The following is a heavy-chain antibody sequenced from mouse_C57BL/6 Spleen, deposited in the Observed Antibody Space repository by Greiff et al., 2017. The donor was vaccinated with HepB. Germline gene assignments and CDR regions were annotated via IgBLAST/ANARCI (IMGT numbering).Heavy chain of an antibody. D-gene: IGHD1-1*01. V-gene: IGHV1-82*01. CDR1: GYAFSSSW. CDR2: IYPGDGDT. CDR3: ASNYYGSSYWYFYV. J-gene: IGHJ1*03. Sequence: QVQLQQSGPELVKPGASVKISCKASGYAFSSSWMNWVKQRPGKGLEWIGRIYPGDGDTNYNGKFKGKATLTADKSSSTAYMQLRSLTSEDSAVYFCASNYYGSSYWYFYVWGTGTPVTVSP.